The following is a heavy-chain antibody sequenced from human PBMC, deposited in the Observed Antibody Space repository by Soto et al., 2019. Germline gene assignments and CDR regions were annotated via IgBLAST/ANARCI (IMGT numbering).Heavy chain of an antibody. CDR1: GGSINSNNYY. CDR2: IYYDGST. D-gene: IGHD2-15*01. Sequence: SETLSLTCTVSGGSINSNNYYWAWIRQPPGKGLAWIASIYYDGSTYYNPSLKSRVSISVDTSKNHCSLKLSSATAADTAVYYCAKVVVAATRHTDFDSWGQGTLVTVSS. CDR3: AKVVVAATRHTDFDS. J-gene: IGHJ4*02. V-gene: IGHV4-39*02.